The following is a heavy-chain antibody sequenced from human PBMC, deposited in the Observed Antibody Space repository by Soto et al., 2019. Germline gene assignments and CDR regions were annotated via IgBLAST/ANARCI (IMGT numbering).Heavy chain of an antibody. CDR3: ARQGPLQDIVVVPAAIIYFDY. D-gene: IGHD2-2*01. Sequence: SETLSLTCAVYGGSFSGYYWSWIRQPPGKGLEWIGEINHSGSTNYNPSLKSRVTISVDTSKNQFSLKLSSVTAADTAVYYCARQGPLQDIVVVPAAIIYFDYWGQGTLVTVSS. CDR1: GGSFSGYY. J-gene: IGHJ4*02. V-gene: IGHV4-34*01. CDR2: INHSGST.